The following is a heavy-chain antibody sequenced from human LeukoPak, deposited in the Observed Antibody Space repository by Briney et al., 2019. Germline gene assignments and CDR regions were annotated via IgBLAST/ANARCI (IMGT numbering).Heavy chain of an antibody. CDR2: IYYSGST. J-gene: IGHJ4*02. Sequence: PSETLSLTCAVYGGSFSGYYWSWIRQHPGKGLEWIGYIYYSGSTYYNPSLKSRVTTSVDTSKNQFSLKLSSVTAADTAVYYCARLSGGWYGGFDYWGQGTLVTVSS. CDR1: GGSFSGYY. CDR3: ARLSGGWYGGFDY. V-gene: IGHV4-31*11. D-gene: IGHD6-19*01.